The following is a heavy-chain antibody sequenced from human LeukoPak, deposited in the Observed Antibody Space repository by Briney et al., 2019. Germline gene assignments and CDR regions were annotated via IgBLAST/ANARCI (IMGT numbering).Heavy chain of an antibody. Sequence: SETLSLTCTVSGGSISSYYWSWIRQPAGKGLEWIGRIYTSGSTNYNASLKRRGSMSVDTSKHQFSLKLSSVTAADTAVFYCARENSGSYREFDYWGQGTLVTVSS. J-gene: IGHJ4*02. CDR2: IYTSGST. V-gene: IGHV4-4*07. CDR3: ARENSGSYREFDY. D-gene: IGHD1-26*01. CDR1: GGSISSYY.